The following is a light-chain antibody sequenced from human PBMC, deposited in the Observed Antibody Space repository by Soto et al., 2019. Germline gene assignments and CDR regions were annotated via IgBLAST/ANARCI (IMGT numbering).Light chain of an antibody. V-gene: IGLV1-44*01. Sequence: QSVLTQPTSASLTPGQRVTISCSGSSSNIGSNTVNWYQQLPGTAPKLLIYSNNQRPSGVPDRFSGSKSGTSASLAISGLQSEDEADYYCQSYDSSLSGYVFGTGTKVTVL. J-gene: IGLJ1*01. CDR2: SNN. CDR3: QSYDSSLSGYV. CDR1: SSNIGSNT.